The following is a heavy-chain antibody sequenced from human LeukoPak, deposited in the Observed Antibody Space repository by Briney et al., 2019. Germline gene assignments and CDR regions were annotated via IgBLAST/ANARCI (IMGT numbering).Heavy chain of an antibody. V-gene: IGHV3-48*01. CDR3: ARAPGADDNWFDP. Sequence: PGGSLRLSCTASGFTLSTYSMNWVRQAPGKGLEWVSYIGYRSSPIHYADSVKGRFTISRDNAKNSLYLQMNSLRAEDTAVYYCARAPGADDNWFDPWGQGTLVTVSS. J-gene: IGHJ5*02. D-gene: IGHD1-1*01. CDR1: GFTLSTYS. CDR2: IGYRSSPI.